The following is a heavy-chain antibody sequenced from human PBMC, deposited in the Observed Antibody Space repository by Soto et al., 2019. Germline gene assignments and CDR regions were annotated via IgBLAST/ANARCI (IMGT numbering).Heavy chain of an antibody. CDR3: ARGYCSSTSCYLGNWFDP. CDR2: ISAYNGNT. CDR1: GYTFTSYG. V-gene: IGHV1-18*01. J-gene: IGHJ5*02. D-gene: IGHD2-2*01. Sequence: ASVKVSCKASGYTFTSYGISWVRQAPGQGLEWMGRISAYNGNTNYAQKLQGRVTMTTDTSTSTAYMELRSLRSDDTAVYYCARGYCSSTSCYLGNWFDPWGQGTLVTVSS.